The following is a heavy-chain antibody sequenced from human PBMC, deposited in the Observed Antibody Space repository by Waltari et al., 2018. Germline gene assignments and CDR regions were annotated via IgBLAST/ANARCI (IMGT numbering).Heavy chain of an antibody. CDR3: ARDLGYCSSTSCRTYYYYGMDV. CDR2: INPNRG. CDR1: GYTFTGYY. J-gene: IGHJ6*02. D-gene: IGHD2-2*01. Sequence: QVQLVQSGAEVKKPGASVKVSCKASGYTFTGYYMHWVRQAPGQGLEWMGWINPNRGGRVTMTRDTSISTAYMELSRLRSDDTAVYYCARDLGYCSSTSCRTYYYYGMDVWGQGTTVTVSS. V-gene: IGHV1-2*02.